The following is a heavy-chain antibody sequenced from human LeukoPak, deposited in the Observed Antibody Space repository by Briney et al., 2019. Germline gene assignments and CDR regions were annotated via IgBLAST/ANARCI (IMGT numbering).Heavy chain of an antibody. CDR2: IYYSGST. V-gene: IGHV4-39*07. Sequence: PSETLSLTCTVSGGSISSSSYYWGWIRQPPGKGLEWIGSIYYSGSTYYNPSLKSRVTISVDTSKNQFSLKLSSVTAADTAVYYCARVRYSGDYYYFEYWGQGILVTVSS. D-gene: IGHD1-26*01. CDR3: ARVRYSGDYYYFEY. CDR1: GGSISSSSYY. J-gene: IGHJ4*02.